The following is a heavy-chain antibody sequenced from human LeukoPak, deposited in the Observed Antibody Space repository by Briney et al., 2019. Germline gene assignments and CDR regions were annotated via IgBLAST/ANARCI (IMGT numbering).Heavy chain of an antibody. V-gene: IGHV4-61*01. J-gene: IGHJ3*02. CDR2: IYYSGST. Sequence: PSETLSLTCTVSGGSINTPNYYWGWIRQPPGKGLEWIGYIYYSGSTNYNPSLKSRVTISVDTSKNQFSLKLSSVTAADTAVYYCARYSGLNDAFDIWGQGTMVTVSS. CDR3: ARYSGLNDAFDI. D-gene: IGHD1-26*01. CDR1: GGSINTPNYY.